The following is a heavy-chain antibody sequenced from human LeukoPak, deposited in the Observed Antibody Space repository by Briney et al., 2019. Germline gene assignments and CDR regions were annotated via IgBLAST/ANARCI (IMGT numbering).Heavy chain of an antibody. V-gene: IGHV3-23*01. Sequence: GGSLRLSCAASGFTFSSYAMSWVRQAPGKGLEWVSAISGSGGSTYYADSVKGRLTISRDNSKNTLYLQMNSLRAEDTAVYYCAKGEVVVITNNYFDYWGQGTLVTVSS. J-gene: IGHJ4*02. D-gene: IGHD3-22*01. CDR2: ISGSGGST. CDR3: AKGEVVVITNNYFDY. CDR1: GFTFSSYA.